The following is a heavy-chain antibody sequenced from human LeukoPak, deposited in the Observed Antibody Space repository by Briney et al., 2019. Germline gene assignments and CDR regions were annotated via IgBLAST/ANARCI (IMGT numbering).Heavy chain of an antibody. V-gene: IGHV3-21*01. Sequence: GGSLRLSCAASGFTFSSYSMNWVRQAPGKGLEWVSSISSSSSYIYYADSVKGRFTISRDNAKNSLYLQMNSLRAEDTAVYYCASDSSSWHDFDYWGQGTLVTVSS. D-gene: IGHD6-13*01. CDR2: ISSSSSYI. J-gene: IGHJ4*02. CDR1: GFTFSSYS. CDR3: ASDSSSWHDFDY.